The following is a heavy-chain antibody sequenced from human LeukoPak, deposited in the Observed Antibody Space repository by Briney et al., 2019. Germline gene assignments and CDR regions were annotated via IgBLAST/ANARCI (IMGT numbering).Heavy chain of an antibody. V-gene: IGHV4-61*02. J-gene: IGHJ4*02. CDR2: IYASGST. CDR3: AAETLGIGFDF. Sequence: SETLSLTCTVSGYSISSGGYYWSWIRQPAGKGLEWIGRIYASGSTNYNPSLASRVTISLDTSKNQFSLKLSSVTAADTAVYYCAAETLGIGFDFWGQGPLVTVSS. CDR1: GYSISSGGYY. D-gene: IGHD1-26*01.